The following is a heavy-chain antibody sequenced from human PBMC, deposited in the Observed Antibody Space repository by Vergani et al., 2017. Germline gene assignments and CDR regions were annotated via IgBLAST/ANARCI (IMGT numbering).Heavy chain of an antibody. D-gene: IGHD2-21*01. CDR2: IYTSVAT. V-gene: IGHV4-61*02. J-gene: IGHJ3*01. CDR3: ARDGGEDDKDALDV. CDR1: GASLNSRSLN. Sequence: QVQLQESGPGLVKPAQTLALTCTVSGASLNSRSLNWGWIRQPAGKGLDAGKGLEWIGRIYTSVATNYNPSLSSRAIMSVDASKKQFSLKLTSVTAADTAVYYCARDGGEDDKDALDVWGQGTKVTVTS.